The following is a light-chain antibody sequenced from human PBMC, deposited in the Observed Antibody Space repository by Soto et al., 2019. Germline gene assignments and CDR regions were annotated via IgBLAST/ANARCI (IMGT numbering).Light chain of an antibody. CDR1: SRDVGGYNY. V-gene: IGLV2-14*01. Sequence: QSVLTQPASVSGSPGQSITISCTGTSRDVGGYNYVSWYQQHPGKVPKLMIYDVRNRPSGVSNRFSGSKSVNTASLTISGLQAEDEADYYCSSYTTISTYVFGTGTRSPS. CDR3: SSYTTISTYV. J-gene: IGLJ1*01. CDR2: DVR.